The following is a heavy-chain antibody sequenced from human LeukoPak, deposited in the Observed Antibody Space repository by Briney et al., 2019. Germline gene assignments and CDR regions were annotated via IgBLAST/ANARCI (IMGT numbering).Heavy chain of an antibody. CDR2: IWYDGSNK. D-gene: IGHD3-10*01. CDR3: TTDRAKLLWFGGSGKDY. CDR1: GFIFSSYG. J-gene: IGHJ4*02. Sequence: PGRSLRLSCAASGFIFSSYGMHWVRQAPGKGLEWVAVIWYDGSNKYYADSVKGRFTISRDNSKNTLYLQMNSLKTEDTAVYYCTTDRAKLLWFGGSGKDYWGQGTLVTVSS. V-gene: IGHV3-33*01.